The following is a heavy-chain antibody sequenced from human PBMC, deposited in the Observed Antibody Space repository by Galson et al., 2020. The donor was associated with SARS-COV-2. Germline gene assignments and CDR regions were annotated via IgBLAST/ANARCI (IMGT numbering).Heavy chain of an antibody. J-gene: IGHJ5*01. CDR1: GASVTGTTYY. D-gene: IGHD3-3*01. Sequence: SETLSLTCTVSGASVTGTTYYWNWIRQPAGKGLEWIGHIYSSGSANYNPSLKSRATISVDTSKSHFSLKLSSVTAADTAVYYCAGYDFWSASYSRGQGTLVTVSP. V-gene: IGHV4-61*09. CDR3: AGYDFWSASYS. CDR2: IYSSGSA.